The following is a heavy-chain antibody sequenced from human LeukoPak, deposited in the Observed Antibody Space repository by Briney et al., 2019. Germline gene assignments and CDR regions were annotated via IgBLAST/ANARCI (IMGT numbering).Heavy chain of an antibody. Sequence: PGGSLRLSCAACGFTFSSYAMSWVRQAPGKGLEWVSAISGSGGSTYYADSVKGRFTISRDNSKNTLYLQMNSLGAEDTAVYYCAKDLLPIWFGTSASFDYWGQGTLVTVSS. CDR2: ISGSGGST. CDR3: AKDLLPIWFGTSASFDY. J-gene: IGHJ4*02. V-gene: IGHV3-23*01. CDR1: GFTFSSYA. D-gene: IGHD3-10*01.